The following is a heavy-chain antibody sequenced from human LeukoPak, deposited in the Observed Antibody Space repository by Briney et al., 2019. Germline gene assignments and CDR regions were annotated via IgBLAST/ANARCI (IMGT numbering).Heavy chain of an antibody. CDR3: ASNTAMALTTYDY. CDR1: GGTFSSYA. CDR2: IIPIFGTA. Sequence: SVKVSCKASGGTFSSYAISWVRQAPGQGLEWMGGIIPIFGTANYAQKFQGRVTITADESTSTAYMELSSLRSEDTAVYYCASNTAMALTTYDYWGQGTLVTVSS. V-gene: IGHV1-69*13. J-gene: IGHJ4*02. D-gene: IGHD5-18*01.